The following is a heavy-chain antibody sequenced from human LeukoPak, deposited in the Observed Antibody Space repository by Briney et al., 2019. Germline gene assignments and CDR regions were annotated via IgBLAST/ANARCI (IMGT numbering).Heavy chain of an antibody. CDR2: ISSSSSYI. D-gene: IGHD3-22*01. Sequence: GGSLRLSCAASGFTFSDYYMSWIRQAPGKGLEWVSSISSSSSYIYYADSVKGRFTISRDNAKNSLYLQMNSLRAEDTAVYYCAGDSSGTNWFDPWGQGTLVTVSS. J-gene: IGHJ5*02. CDR3: AGDSSGTNWFDP. V-gene: IGHV3-11*06. CDR1: GFTFSDYY.